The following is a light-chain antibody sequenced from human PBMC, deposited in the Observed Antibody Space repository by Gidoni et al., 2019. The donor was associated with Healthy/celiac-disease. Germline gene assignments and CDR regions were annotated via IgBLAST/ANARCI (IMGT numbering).Light chain of an antibody. CDR3: MQALQTPRT. CDR2: LGS. Sequence: DIVMTQFPLSLPVTPGEPASISCRSSQSLLHSNGYNYLDWYLQKPGQSPQLLIYLGSNWASGVPDRFSGSGSGTDFTLKISKVEAEDVGVYYCMQALQTPRTFGPGTKVDIK. CDR1: QSLLHSNGYNY. J-gene: IGKJ3*01. V-gene: IGKV2-28*01.